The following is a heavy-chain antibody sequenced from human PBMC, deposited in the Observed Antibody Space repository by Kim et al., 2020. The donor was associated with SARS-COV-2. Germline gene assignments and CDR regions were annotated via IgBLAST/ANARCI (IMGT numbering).Heavy chain of an antibody. CDR2: INGGNGNT. V-gene: IGHV1-3*01. J-gene: IGHJ5*02. D-gene: IGHD3-10*01. CDR3: AREGSGSYNWLDP. CDR1: GYTFDTYA. Sequence: ASVKVSCKASGYTFDTYALYWVHQAPGQRFEWMGWINGGNGNTRYSQNFQGRVTITRDTSATTAYMELSSLTSKDTAVYYCAREGSGSYNWLDPWGQGTLVTVSS.